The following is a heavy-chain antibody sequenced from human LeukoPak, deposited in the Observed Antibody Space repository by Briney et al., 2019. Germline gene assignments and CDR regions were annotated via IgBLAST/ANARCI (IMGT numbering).Heavy chain of an antibody. V-gene: IGHV3-21*01. Sequence: GGSLRLSCAASGFTLSSYSMNWVRQAPGKGLEWVSSISSSSSNIYYADSVKGRFTISRDNAKNSLYLQMNSLRAEDTAVYYCATSGYSSSWYFGWGQGTLVTVSS. D-gene: IGHD6-13*01. J-gene: IGHJ4*02. CDR3: ATSGYSSSWYFG. CDR1: GFTLSSYS. CDR2: ISSSSSNI.